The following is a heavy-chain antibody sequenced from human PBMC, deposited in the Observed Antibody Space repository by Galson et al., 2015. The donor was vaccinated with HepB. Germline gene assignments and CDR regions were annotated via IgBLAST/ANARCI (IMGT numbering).Heavy chain of an antibody. CDR1: GYTFTGYY. CDR2: INPNSGGT. J-gene: IGHJ6*03. CDR3: ARDFDFWSGKNYYYYMDV. V-gene: IGHV1-2*02. D-gene: IGHD3-3*01. Sequence: SVKVSCKASGYTFTGYYMHWVRQAPGQGLEWMGWINPNSGGTNYAQKFQGRVTMTRDTSISTAYMELSRLRSDDTAVYYCARDFDFWSGKNYYYYMDVWGKGTTVTVSS.